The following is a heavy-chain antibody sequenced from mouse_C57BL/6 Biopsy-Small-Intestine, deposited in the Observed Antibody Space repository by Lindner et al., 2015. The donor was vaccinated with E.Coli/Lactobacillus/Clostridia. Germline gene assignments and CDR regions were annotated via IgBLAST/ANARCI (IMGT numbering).Heavy chain of an antibody. D-gene: IGHD2-5*01. J-gene: IGHJ4*01. Sequence: VQLQESGEGLVKPGGSLKLSCAASGFTFSSYAMSWVRQTPEKRLEWVATISDGGSYTYNPSLKSRISITHDTSKNHFFLKLNSVTTEDTATYYCARYYYSNYYAMDYWGQGTSVTVSS. CDR2: ISDGGSYT. CDR1: GFTFSSYA. V-gene: IGHV5-4*01. CDR3: ARYYYSNYYAMDY.